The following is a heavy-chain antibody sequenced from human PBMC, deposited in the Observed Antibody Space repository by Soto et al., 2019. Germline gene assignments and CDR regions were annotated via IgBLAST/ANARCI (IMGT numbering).Heavy chain of an antibody. D-gene: IGHD3-10*01. CDR1: GGSISSGGYS. Sequence: QLQLQESGSGLVKPSQTLSLTCAVSGGSISSGGYSWSWIRQPPGKGLEWIGYIYHSGSTYYNPSLKSRVTIAVDRTKNQFSLKLSSVTAADTAVYYCARLAKTGDRIGEFWFDPWGQGTLVTVSS. V-gene: IGHV4-30-2*01. J-gene: IGHJ5*02. CDR3: ARLAKTGDRIGEFWFDP. CDR2: IYHSGST.